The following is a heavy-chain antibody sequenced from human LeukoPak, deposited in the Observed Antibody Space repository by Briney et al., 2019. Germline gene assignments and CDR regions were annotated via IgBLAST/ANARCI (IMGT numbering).Heavy chain of an antibody. CDR2: INEDGSQK. CDR3: VRAINSGSSS. CDR1: GFTFSSYS. D-gene: IGHD3-10*01. Sequence: GGSLRLSCAASGFTFSSYSMNWVRQAPGKGLEWVANINEDGSQKYYVDSVKGRFTISRDDAKNSLYLQMNSLRAEDTAVYYCVRAINSGSSSWGQGTLVSVSS. J-gene: IGHJ4*02. V-gene: IGHV3-7*01.